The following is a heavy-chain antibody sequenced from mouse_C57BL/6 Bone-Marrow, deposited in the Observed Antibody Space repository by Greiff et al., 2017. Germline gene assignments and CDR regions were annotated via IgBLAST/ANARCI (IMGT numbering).Heavy chain of an antibody. CDR1: GYTFTSYW. V-gene: IGHV1-69*01. D-gene: IGHD2-5*01. Sequence: QVKLQQPGAELVMPGASVKLSCKASGYTFTSYWMHWVKQRPGQGLEWIGEIDPSDSYTNYNQKFKGKSTLTVDNSSSTAYMQLSSLTSEDSAVYYCARAYYSNDVDFYYWGQGTTLTVSS. CDR3: ARAYYSNDVDFYY. CDR2: IDPSDSYT. J-gene: IGHJ2*01.